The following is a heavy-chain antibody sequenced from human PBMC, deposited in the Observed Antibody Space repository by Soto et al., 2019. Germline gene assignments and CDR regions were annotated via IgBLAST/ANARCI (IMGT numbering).Heavy chain of an antibody. J-gene: IGHJ6*02. D-gene: IGHD1-26*01. Sequence: PSETLSITCSVSGGSFSSDSFIWSWVRQFPGKVLEWIGYIYYSGTTYYNPSLRSRVIMSVDTSKNQFSLKLSSVTAADTAVYYCARDRKWDGMDVWGQGTRVTVSS. CDR1: GGSFSSDSFI. CDR3: ARDRKWDGMDV. CDR2: IYYSGTT. V-gene: IGHV4-31*03.